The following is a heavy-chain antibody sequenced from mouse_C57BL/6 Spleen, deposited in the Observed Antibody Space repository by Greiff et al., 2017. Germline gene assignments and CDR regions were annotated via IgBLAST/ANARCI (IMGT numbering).Heavy chain of an antibody. CDR3: ARRNDGYPYAMDY. CDR2: IWTGGGT. CDR1: GFSLTSYA. J-gene: IGHJ4*01. Sequence: VKVVESGPGLVAPSQSLSITCTVSGFSLTSYAISWVRQPPGKGLEWLGVIWTGGGTNYNSALKSRLSISKDNSKSQVFLKMNSLQTDDTARYYCARRNDGYPYAMDYWGQGTSVTVSS. D-gene: IGHD2-3*01. V-gene: IGHV2-9-1*01.